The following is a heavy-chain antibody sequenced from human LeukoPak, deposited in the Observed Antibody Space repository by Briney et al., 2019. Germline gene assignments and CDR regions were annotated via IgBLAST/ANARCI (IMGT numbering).Heavy chain of an antibody. Sequence: SETLSLTCAVYGGSFSGYYWSWIRQPPGKGLEWIGEINHSGSTNYNPSLKSRVTISVDTSKNQFSLKLSSVTAADMAVYYCARGSGWYRYYFDYWGQGTLVTVSS. CDR2: INHSGST. D-gene: IGHD6-19*01. CDR3: ARGSGWYRYYFDY. CDR1: GGSFSGYY. V-gene: IGHV4-34*01. J-gene: IGHJ4*02.